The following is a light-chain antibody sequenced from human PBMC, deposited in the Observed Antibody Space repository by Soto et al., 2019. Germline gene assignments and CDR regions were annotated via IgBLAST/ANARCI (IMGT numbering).Light chain of an antibody. V-gene: IGLV2-14*01. Sequence: QSALTQPASVSGSPGQSISISCTGTSSDVGAYNYVSWYQQHPGKAPKLMIYEVSNRPSWVSHRFSGSRSGNTASLTISGLQSEDEADYYCISYTTSDTWVFGGGTNVTVL. J-gene: IGLJ3*02. CDR1: SSDVGAYNY. CDR2: EVS. CDR3: ISYTTSDTWV.